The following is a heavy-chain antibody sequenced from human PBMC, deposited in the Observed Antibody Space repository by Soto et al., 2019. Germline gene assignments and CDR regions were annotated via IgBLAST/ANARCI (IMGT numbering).Heavy chain of an antibody. J-gene: IGHJ4*02. Sequence: EVQLVESGGGLVQPGGSLTLSCAASEFTFSSYDMSWVRQAPGKGLEWLSYISKNDSPIYYVDSVKGRFTISRDNAKDSLYLQMNSLRDEDTAVYFCARGFSYASLGLWGQGTLVTFSS. CDR3: ARGFSYASLGL. CDR2: ISKNDSPI. D-gene: IGHD3-16*01. CDR1: EFTFSSYD. V-gene: IGHV3-48*02.